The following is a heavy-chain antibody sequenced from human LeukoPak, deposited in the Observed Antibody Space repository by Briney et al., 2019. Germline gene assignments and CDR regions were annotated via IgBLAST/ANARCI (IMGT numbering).Heavy chain of an antibody. D-gene: IGHD1-20*01. Sequence: ASVKVSCKASGYIFTDYYMHWVRQAPGQGLEWMGWINPNSGGTNYAQKFQGWVTMTRDTSISTAYMELSRLRSDDTAVYYCARDGSITGPFLDAFDIWGLGTMVTVSS. CDR2: INPNSGGT. CDR3: ARDGSITGPFLDAFDI. CDR1: GYIFTDYY. V-gene: IGHV1-2*04. J-gene: IGHJ3*02.